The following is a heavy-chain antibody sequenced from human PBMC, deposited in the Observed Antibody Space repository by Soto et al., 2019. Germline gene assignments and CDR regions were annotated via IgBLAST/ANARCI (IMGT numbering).Heavy chain of an antibody. CDR1: GFSLSTSGMC. CDR3: ARSTTPYYYDSSGYPAPHFDY. V-gene: IGHV2-70*11. D-gene: IGHD3-22*01. CDR2: IDWDDDK. J-gene: IGHJ4*02. Sequence: GSGPTLVNPTQTLTLTCTFSGFSLSTSGMCVSWIRQPPGKALEWLARIDWDDDKYYSTSLKTRLTISKDTSKNQVVLTMTNMDPVDTATYYCARSTTPYYYDSSGYPAPHFDYWGQGTLVTVSS.